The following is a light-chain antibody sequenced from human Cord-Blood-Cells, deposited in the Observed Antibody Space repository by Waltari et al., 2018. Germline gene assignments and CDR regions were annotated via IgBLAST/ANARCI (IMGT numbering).Light chain of an antibody. V-gene: IGKV3-20*01. Sequence: EIVLTQSPGTLSLSPGVRATLSCRARPSVSSSYLAWYQQKPGQAPRLLIYGASSRATGIPDRFSGSGSGTDFTLTISRLEPEDFAVYYCQQYGSSPPAWTFGQGTKVEIK. J-gene: IGKJ1*01. CDR3: QQYGSSPPAWT. CDR2: GAS. CDR1: PSVSSSY.